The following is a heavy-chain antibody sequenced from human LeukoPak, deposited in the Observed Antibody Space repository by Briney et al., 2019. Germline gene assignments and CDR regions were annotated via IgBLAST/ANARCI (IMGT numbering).Heavy chain of an antibody. CDR3: TRDRSRDNAPYDY. J-gene: IGHJ4*02. CDR1: GFTFNSYS. CDR2: ISSSGRYI. V-gene: IGHV3-21*01. Sequence: GGSLRLSCAASGFTFNSYSLNWVREAPGKGLEWVSSISSSGRYIYYADSVKGRFTTSRDNAKNSVTLRMNSLRVEDTAVYYCTRDRSRDNAPYDYWGQGALVTVFS. D-gene: IGHD2-21*01.